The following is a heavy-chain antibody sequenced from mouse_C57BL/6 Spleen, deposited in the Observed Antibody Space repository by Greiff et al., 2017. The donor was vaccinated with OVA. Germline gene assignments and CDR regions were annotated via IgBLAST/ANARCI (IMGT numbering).Heavy chain of an antibody. CDR2: ISDGGSYT. CDR1: GFTFSSYA. CDR3: ARDSSDGYFWFAY. V-gene: IGHV5-4*01. Sequence: EVQGVESGGGLVKPGGSLKLSCAASGFTFSSYAMSWVRQTPEKRLEWVATISDGGSYTYYPDNVKGRFTISRDNAKNNLYLQMSHLKSEDTAMYYCARDSSDGYFWFAYWGQGTLVTVSA. D-gene: IGHD2-3*01. J-gene: IGHJ3*01.